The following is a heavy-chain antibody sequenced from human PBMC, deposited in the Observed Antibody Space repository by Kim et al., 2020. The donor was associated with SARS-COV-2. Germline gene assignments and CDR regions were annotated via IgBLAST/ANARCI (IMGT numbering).Heavy chain of an antibody. CDR1: GGTFSSYA. V-gene: IGHV1-69*13. J-gene: IGHJ5*02. CDR2: IIPIFGTA. Sequence: SVKVSCKASGGTFSSYAISWVRQAPGQGLEWMGGIIPIFGTANYAQKFQGRVTITADESTSTAYMELSSLRSEDTAVYYCAREGRDGYNLRADWFDPWGQGTLVTVSS. D-gene: IGHD5-12*01. CDR3: AREGRDGYNLRADWFDP.